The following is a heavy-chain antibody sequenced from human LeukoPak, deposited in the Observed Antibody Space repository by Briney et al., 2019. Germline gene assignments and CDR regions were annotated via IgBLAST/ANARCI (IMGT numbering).Heavy chain of an antibody. J-gene: IGHJ4*02. CDR3: ARGTPLWY. Sequence: GSLRLSCAASGSGFTFNNYWMHWIRQPPGKGLEWIGSIYYSGSTYYNPSLKSRVTISVDTSKNQFSLKLSSVTAADTAVYYCARGTPLWYWGQGTLVTVSS. D-gene: IGHD2-15*01. CDR2: IYYSGST. CDR1: GSGFTFNNY. V-gene: IGHV4-39*07.